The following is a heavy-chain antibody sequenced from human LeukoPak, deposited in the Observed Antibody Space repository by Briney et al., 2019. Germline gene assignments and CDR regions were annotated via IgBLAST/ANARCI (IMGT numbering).Heavy chain of an antibody. CDR2: IWYDGSNK. D-gene: IGHD3-22*01. CDR3: ARGQEYYHDSSAYSKFDY. J-gene: IGHJ4*02. CDR1: GFTFNNYG. V-gene: IGHV3-33*01. Sequence: PGGSLRLSCAASGFTFNNYGMHWVRQAPGKGLEWVAAIWYDGSNKYYADSVRGRFTISRDNSKDTLYLQMNSLRAEDTALYYCARGQEYYHDSSAYSKFDYWGQGTLVTVSS.